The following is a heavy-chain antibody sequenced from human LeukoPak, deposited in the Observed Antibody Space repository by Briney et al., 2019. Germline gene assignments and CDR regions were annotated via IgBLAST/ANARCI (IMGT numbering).Heavy chain of an antibody. V-gene: IGHV3-23*01. Sequence: GGSLRLSCAASGFTFRSYAMTWVRQSPGKGLEWVSAISGSGGSTYYADSVKGRFTISRDNSKNTLYLQMNSLRAEDTAVYYCAKDSSGSYVYYFDYWGQGTLVTVSS. CDR3: AKDSSGSYVYYFDY. D-gene: IGHD1-26*01. J-gene: IGHJ4*02. CDR1: GFTFRSYA. CDR2: ISGSGGST.